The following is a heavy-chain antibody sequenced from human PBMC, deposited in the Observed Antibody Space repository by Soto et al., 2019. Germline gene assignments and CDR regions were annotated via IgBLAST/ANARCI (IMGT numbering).Heavy chain of an antibody. V-gene: IGHV1-69*13. Sequence: SVKVSCKASGGTFSSYAISWVRQAPGQGLEWKGGIIPIFGTANYAQKFQGRVTITADESTSTAYMELSSLRSEDTAVYYCARDSGSYYRPPNAFDIWGQGTMVTVSS. CDR2: IIPIFGTA. CDR1: GGTFSSYA. CDR3: ARDSGSYYRPPNAFDI. J-gene: IGHJ3*02. D-gene: IGHD1-26*01.